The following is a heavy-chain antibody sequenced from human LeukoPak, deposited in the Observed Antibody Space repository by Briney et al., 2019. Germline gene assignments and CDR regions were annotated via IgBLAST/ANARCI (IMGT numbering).Heavy chain of an antibody. CDR2: ISAYNGNT. J-gene: IGHJ3*02. D-gene: IGHD3-10*01. CDR3: ASFSGSYYNRRFHAFDI. Sequence: GASVKVSCKASGYTFTSYGISWVRQAPGQGLEWMGWISAYNGNTNYAQKLQGRVTMTTDTSTSTAYMELRSLRSDDTAVYYCASFSGSYYNRRFHAFDIWGQGTMVTVSS. CDR1: GYTFTSYG. V-gene: IGHV1-18*01.